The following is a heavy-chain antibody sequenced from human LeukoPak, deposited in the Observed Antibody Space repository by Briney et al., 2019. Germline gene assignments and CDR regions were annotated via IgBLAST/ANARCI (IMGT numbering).Heavy chain of an antibody. D-gene: IGHD1-7*01. J-gene: IGHJ6*02. V-gene: IGHV4-59*01. CDR1: GGSFSGYY. CDR2: IYYSGST. CDR3: ARDNWNYGSSMDV. Sequence: SETLSLTCAVYGGSFSGYYWSWIRQPPGKGLEWIGHIYYSGSTNYNPSLKGRVTISVDTSKNQFSLKLSSVTAADTAVYYCARDNWNYGSSMDVWGQGTTVTVSS.